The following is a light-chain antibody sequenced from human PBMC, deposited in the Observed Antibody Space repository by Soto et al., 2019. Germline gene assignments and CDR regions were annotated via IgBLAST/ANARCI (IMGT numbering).Light chain of an antibody. J-gene: IGLJ1*01. Sequence: QSALTQPASVTGTPGQSITISCTTSNIDVVAYKYISWYRQHPGEAPKIIIYEVSNRPSGISNRFSGSKSGNTASLTISGLQTEDEAEYFCSTYTDKTYIFGSGTKVTVL. V-gene: IGLV2-14*01. CDR1: NIDVVAYKY. CDR2: EVS. CDR3: STYTDKTYI.